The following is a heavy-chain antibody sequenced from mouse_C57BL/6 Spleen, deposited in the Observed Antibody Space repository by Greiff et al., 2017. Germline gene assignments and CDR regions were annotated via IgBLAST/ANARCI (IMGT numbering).Heavy chain of an antibody. Sequence: DVHLVESGGGLVKPGGSLKLSCAASGFTFSDYGMHWVRQAPEKGLEWVAYISSGSSTIYYADTVKGRFTISRDNAKNTLFLQMTSLRAEDTAMYYCARRHGSSNSYFDDWGQGTTLTVSS. J-gene: IGHJ2*01. V-gene: IGHV5-17*01. CDR2: ISSGSSTI. CDR1: GFTFSDYG. D-gene: IGHD1-1*01. CDR3: ARRHGSSNSYFDD.